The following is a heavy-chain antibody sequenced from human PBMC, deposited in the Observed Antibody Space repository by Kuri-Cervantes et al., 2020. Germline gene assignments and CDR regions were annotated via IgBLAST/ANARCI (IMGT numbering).Heavy chain of an antibody. CDR1: GFTFSRYA. J-gene: IGHJ4*02. V-gene: IGHV3-23*01. CDR2: ISESGGTT. Sequence: ETLSLTCAASGFTFSRYAMTWVRQAPGKGLEWVSAISESGGTTYYADSVKGRFTISRDNSKNTLYLQMNSLRAGDTAVYYCAKDKPDCSSTSCYRGVFDFWGQGTLVTVSS. CDR3: AKDKPDCSSTSCYRGVFDF. D-gene: IGHD2-2*01.